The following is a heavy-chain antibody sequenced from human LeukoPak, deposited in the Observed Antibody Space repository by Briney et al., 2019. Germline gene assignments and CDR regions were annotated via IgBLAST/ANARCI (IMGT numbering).Heavy chain of an antibody. CDR3: ASGYCGGDCPYHAFDI. V-gene: IGHV4-59*13. D-gene: IGHD2-21*02. J-gene: IGHJ3*02. Sequence: SETLSLTCTVSGGSISSYYWSWIRQPPGRGLEWIGYIYYGRTTNYNPSLKSRVAISVDKSKNQFSLKLSSVTAADIAVYYCASGYCGGDCPYHAFDIWGQGTMVTVSS. CDR2: IYYGRTT. CDR1: GGSISSYY.